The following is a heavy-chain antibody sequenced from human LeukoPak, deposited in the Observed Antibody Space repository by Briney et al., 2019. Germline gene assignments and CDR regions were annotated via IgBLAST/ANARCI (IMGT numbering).Heavy chain of an antibody. CDR2: ISYAVNIK. Sequence: GGSLRLSCAASGFDFHNYVIHWVRQAPGKGLEWVAVISYAVNIKYYADSVKGRFTISRDSSSKTVFLQMNSLRTEDTAVYYCVREGYYESGSSPTFYFDYWGQGALVTVSS. V-gene: IGHV3-30-3*01. CDR3: VREGYYESGSSPTFYFDY. CDR1: GFDFHNYV. J-gene: IGHJ4*02. D-gene: IGHD3-10*01.